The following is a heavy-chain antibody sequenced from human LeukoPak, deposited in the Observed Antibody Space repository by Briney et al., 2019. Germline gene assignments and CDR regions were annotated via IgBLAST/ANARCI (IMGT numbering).Heavy chain of an antibody. CDR1: GYSFTSYW. J-gene: IGHJ5*02. D-gene: IGHD3-16*01. Sequence: GESLKISCKGSGYSFTSYWISWVRQMPGKGLEWMGRIDPSDSYTNYSPSFQGHVTISADKSISTAYLQWSSLKASDTAMYYCARRDYSSNWFDPWGQGTLVTVSS. V-gene: IGHV5-10-1*01. CDR2: IDPSDSYT. CDR3: ARRDYSSNWFDP.